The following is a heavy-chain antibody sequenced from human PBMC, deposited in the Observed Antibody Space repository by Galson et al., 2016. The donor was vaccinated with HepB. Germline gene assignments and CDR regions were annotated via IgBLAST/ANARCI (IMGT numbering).Heavy chain of an antibody. CDR3: TRGYMQTGMDV. CDR1: GDSVTSDATM. CDR2: TYYRSQWFS. J-gene: IGHJ6*02. V-gene: IGHV6-1*01. Sequence: CAISGDSVTSDATMWNWIRQSPSRGLEWLGRTYYRSQWFSEYAMSVQGRITVTADTSRNQFSLQLDSVTPDDTAAYFCTRGYMQTGMDVWGRGTTVTVSS. D-gene: IGHD5-18*01.